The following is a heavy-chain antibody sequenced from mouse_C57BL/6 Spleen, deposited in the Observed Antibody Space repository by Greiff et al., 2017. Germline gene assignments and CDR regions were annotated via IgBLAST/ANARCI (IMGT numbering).Heavy chain of an antibody. V-gene: IGHV3-6*01. Sequence: EVKLMESGPGLVKPSQSLSLTCSVTGYSITSGYYWNWIRQFPGNKLEWMGYISYDGSNNYNPSLKNRISITRDTSKNQFFLKLNSVTTEDTATYYCARALSVYYDYFDYWGQGTTLTVSS. CDR2: ISYDGSN. CDR1: GYSITSGYY. D-gene: IGHD2-4*01. J-gene: IGHJ2*01. CDR3: ARALSVYYDYFDY.